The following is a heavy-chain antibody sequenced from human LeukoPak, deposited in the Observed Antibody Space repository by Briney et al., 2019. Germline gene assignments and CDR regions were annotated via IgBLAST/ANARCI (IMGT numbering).Heavy chain of an antibody. D-gene: IGHD2-2*01. Sequence: GGSLRLSCAASGFTFSSYSMNWVRQAPGKGLEWVSYISSSSSTIYYADSVKGRFTISRDNAKNSLYLQMNSLRAEGTAVYYCAKVGYCSSTSCLGNWFDPWGQGTLVTVSS. CDR3: AKVGYCSSTSCLGNWFDP. V-gene: IGHV3-48*01. J-gene: IGHJ5*02. CDR2: ISSSSSTI. CDR1: GFTFSSYS.